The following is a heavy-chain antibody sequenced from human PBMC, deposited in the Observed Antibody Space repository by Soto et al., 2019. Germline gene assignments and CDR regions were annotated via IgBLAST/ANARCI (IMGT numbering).Heavy chain of an antibody. CDR1: VFVFRDHD. J-gene: IGHJ4*02. V-gene: IGHV3-13*01. CDR2: IGVAGDT. Sequence: GSLGISCAASVFVFRDHDMHWVRQVPGKGLEWVSEIGVAGDTYYPDSVKGRFTISRENARKTLYLQMTSLRVGDTATYYCVRDRYYGSGSLFENWGQGTPVTVSS. D-gene: IGHD3-10*01. CDR3: VRDRYYGSGSLFEN.